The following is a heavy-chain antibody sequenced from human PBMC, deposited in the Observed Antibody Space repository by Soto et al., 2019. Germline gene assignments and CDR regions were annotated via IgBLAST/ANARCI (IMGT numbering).Heavy chain of an antibody. CDR1: GHSISTDYW. V-gene: IGHV4-4*02. CDR3: ARARAWRDGMDV. CDR2: IKGTGGR. J-gene: IGHJ6*02. D-gene: IGHD3-3*01. Sequence: QVQLQESGPGLVKPSGTLSLTCTVSGHSISTDYWWTWVRQFPGKGMEWIAEIKGTGGRNYKPSLRSRVTISLDTSKSQFSLDLSSVTAADAAVYYCARARAWRDGMDVWGHGTTVTVSS.